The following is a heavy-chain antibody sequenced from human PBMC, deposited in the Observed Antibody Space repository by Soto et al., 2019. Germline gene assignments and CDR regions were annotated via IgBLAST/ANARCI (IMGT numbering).Heavy chain of an antibody. CDR2: IYWDDDK. V-gene: IGHV2-5*02. CDR3: ARLTLPYDFWSGSYYYYMDV. D-gene: IGHD3-3*01. J-gene: IGHJ6*03. Sequence: QITLKESGPTLVKPTQTLTLTCTFSGFSLSTSGVGVGWIRQPPGKALEWLALIYWDDDKRYSPSLKSRLTITKDTSKNQVVLTMTNMDPVDTATYYCARLTLPYDFWSGSYYYYMDVWGKGTTVTVSS. CDR1: GFSLSTSGVG.